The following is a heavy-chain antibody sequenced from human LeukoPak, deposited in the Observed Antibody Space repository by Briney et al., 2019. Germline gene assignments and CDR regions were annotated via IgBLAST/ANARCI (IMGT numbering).Heavy chain of an antibody. Sequence: PSETLSLTCAVSGGSISSSNWWSWVRQPPGKGLEWIGEIYHSGSTNYNPSLKSRVTISVDKSKNQFSLKLSSVIAADTAVYYCARSWKDVMTFGVVIKRNYYYYMDVWGKGTTVTVSS. D-gene: IGHD3-3*01. CDR3: ARSWKDVMTFGVVIKRNYYYYMDV. CDR1: GGSISSSNW. J-gene: IGHJ6*03. V-gene: IGHV4-4*02. CDR2: IYHSGST.